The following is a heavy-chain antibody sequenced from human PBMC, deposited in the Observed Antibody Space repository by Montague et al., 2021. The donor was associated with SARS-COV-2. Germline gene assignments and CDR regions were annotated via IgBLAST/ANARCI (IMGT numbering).Heavy chain of an antibody. J-gene: IGHJ6*02. Sequence: SLRLSCAASGFTFSSISMNWVRQAPGKRLEWVSSISSESAYIVYAESVRGRITISSDNAQNLLYLQMNSLRAEDTAVYYCARFETSKFYSSGMDVWGQGTTVTVSS. CDR2: ISSESAYI. CDR3: ARFETSKFYSSGMDV. D-gene: IGHD2-15*01. V-gene: IGHV3-21*01. CDR1: GFTFSSIS.